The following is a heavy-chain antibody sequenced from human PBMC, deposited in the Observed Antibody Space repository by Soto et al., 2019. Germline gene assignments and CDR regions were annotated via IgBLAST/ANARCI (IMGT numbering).Heavy chain of an antibody. V-gene: IGHV3-30-3*01. J-gene: IGHJ6*02. D-gene: IGHD3-22*01. CDR1: GFTFSSYA. CDR3: ARGWGYFDNSGFPYFYAMDV. Sequence: HPGGSLRLSCAASGFTFSSYAMHWVRQAPGKGLEWVAVISYDGSNKYYADSVKGRFTISRDNSKNTLYLQMNSLRAEDTAVYHCARGWGYFDNSGFPYFYAMDVWGQGTTVTVSS. CDR2: ISYDGSNK.